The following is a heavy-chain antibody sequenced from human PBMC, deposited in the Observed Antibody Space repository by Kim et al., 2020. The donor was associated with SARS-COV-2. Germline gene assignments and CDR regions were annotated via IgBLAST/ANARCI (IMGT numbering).Heavy chain of an antibody. D-gene: IGHD3-3*01. Sequence: ASVKVSCKASGYTFTSYGISWVRQAPGQGLEWMGWISAYNGNTNYAQKLQGRVTMTTDTSTSTAYMELRSLRSDDTAVYYCARELSNYDFWSATYRTGAGAFDIWGQGTMVTVSS. J-gene: IGHJ3*02. CDR3: ARELSNYDFWSATYRTGAGAFDI. CDR2: ISAYNGNT. CDR1: GYTFTSYG. V-gene: IGHV1-18*01.